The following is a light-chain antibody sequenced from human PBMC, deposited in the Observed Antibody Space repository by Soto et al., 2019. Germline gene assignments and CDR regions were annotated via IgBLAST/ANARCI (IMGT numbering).Light chain of an antibody. V-gene: IGKV3-20*01. CDR1: QSVSSGY. CDR2: GAS. J-gene: IGKJ5*01. Sequence: EIVLTQSPGTLSVSPGERATLSWRGGQSVSSGYLAWYQQKPGQAPRLLIYGASNRATDIPDRFSGRGSGTDFTLTISRLEPEDFAVYYCQQYGSSPPSSTFGQGTRLEI. CDR3: QQYGSSPPSST.